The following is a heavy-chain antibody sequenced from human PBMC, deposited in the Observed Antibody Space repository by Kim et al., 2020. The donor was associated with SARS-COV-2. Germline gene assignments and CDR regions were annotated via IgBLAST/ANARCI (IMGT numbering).Heavy chain of an antibody. D-gene: IGHD7-27*01. V-gene: IGHV3-23*01. J-gene: IGHJ4*02. Sequence: GGSLRLSCAASGLTFSSYAMNWVRQAPGKGLEWVSSISRSGASTYYADSVKGRFTISRDNSKNTLYLQMNSLKAEDTAVYYCAKSPATWGWGGYFDYWGQGTLVTVSS. CDR3: AKSPATWGWGGYFDY. CDR2: ISRSGAST. CDR1: GLTFSSYA.